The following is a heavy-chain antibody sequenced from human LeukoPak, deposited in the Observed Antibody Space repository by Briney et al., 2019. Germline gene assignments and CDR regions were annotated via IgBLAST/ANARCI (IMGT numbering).Heavy chain of an antibody. J-gene: IGHJ4*02. CDR1: GGTFSSYA. CDR3: ARDLLQLRGFDY. D-gene: IGHD5-24*01. V-gene: IGHV1-69*05. Sequence: ASVKVSCKASGGTFSSYAISWVRQAPGQGLEWMGGIVPIFGTANYAQKFQGRVTITTDESTSTAYMELSSLRSEDTAVYYCARDLLQLRGFDYWDQGTLVTVSS. CDR2: IVPIFGTA.